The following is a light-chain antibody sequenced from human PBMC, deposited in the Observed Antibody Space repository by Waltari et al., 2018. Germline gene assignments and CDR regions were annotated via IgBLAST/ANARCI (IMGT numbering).Light chain of an antibody. CDR1: SSDVGSYHL. CDR2: EDN. J-gene: IGLJ3*02. CDR3: CSYAGSAIWV. V-gene: IGLV2-23*01. Sequence: QSALTQPASVSGSPGQSITISCTGTSSDVGSYHLVSWYQQHPGKAPKLRIYEDNKRPSGVSNRFSGSKSGNTASLTISGLQAEDEADYYCCSYAGSAIWVFGGGTKLTVL.